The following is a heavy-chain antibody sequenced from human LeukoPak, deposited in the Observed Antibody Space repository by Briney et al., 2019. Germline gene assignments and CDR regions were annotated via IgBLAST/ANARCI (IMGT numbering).Heavy chain of an antibody. J-gene: IGHJ3*02. CDR1: GGSISSSNW. CDR3: ARDKWEPRYAFEI. CDR2: IYHSGST. D-gene: IGHD1-26*01. Sequence: PSGTLSLTCAVSGGSISSSNWWSWIRQPPGKGLEWIGEIYHSGSTNYNPSLKSRVTISVDKSKTQFSLKRSSVTAADTAVYYCARDKWEPRYAFEIWGQGTMVTVSS. V-gene: IGHV4-4*02.